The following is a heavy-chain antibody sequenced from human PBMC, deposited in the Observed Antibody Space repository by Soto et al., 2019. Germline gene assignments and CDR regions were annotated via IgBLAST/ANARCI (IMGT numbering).Heavy chain of an antibody. D-gene: IGHD3-10*01. CDR1: GFTFSNFG. CDR2: ISSDGSDK. Sequence: QVQLVESGGGVVQPGRSLRLSCAASGFTFSNFGMHWVRQAPGKGLEWVAAISSDGSDKYYSKGRFTISRDNSKNTLFRQMKGLRVEDTAVYYCAKGSVVARKNLHYWGQGTLVTVPS. V-gene: IGHV3-30*18. J-gene: IGHJ4*02. CDR3: AKGSVVARKNLHY.